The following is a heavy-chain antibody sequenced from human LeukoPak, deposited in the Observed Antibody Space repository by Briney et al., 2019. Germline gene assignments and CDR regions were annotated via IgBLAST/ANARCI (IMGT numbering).Heavy chain of an antibody. V-gene: IGHV3-74*01. Sequence: GGSLRLSCAASGFTFRSYWMHWVRQAPGKGLVWVARINTDGISTSYADSVKGRFTISRDNAKNSLYLQMNSLRAEDTAVYYCARDWDGNSYFDYWGQGTLVTVSS. CDR2: INTDGIST. D-gene: IGHD4-23*01. J-gene: IGHJ4*02. CDR3: ARDWDGNSYFDY. CDR1: GFTFRSYW.